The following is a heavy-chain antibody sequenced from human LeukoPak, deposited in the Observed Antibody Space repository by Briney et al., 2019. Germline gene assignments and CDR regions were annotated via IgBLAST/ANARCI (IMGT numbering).Heavy chain of an antibody. V-gene: IGHV1-69*13. CDR3: ARGDYYDSSGYYSV. CDR2: IIPIFATA. D-gene: IGHD3-22*01. Sequence: ASVKVSCKASGGTFSSYAISWVRQAPGQGLEWMGGIIPIFATANYAQKFQGRVTITADESTSTAYMELSSLRSEDTAVYYCARGDYYDSSGYYSVWGQGTLVTVSS. CDR1: GGTFSSYA. J-gene: IGHJ4*02.